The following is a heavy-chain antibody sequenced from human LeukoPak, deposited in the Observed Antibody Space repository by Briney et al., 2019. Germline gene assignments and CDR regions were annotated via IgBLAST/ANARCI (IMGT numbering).Heavy chain of an antibody. Sequence: GGSLRLSFAASGFTFSSYGMHWVRQAPGKGLEWVAVISYDGSNKYYADSVKGRFTISRDNSKNTLYLQMNSLRAEDTAVYYCAKDGTRSYDSSGYYCYFDYWGQVTLVTVSS. CDR3: AKDGTRSYDSSGYYCYFDY. J-gene: IGHJ4*02. CDR1: GFTFSSYG. CDR2: ISYDGSNK. D-gene: IGHD3-22*01. V-gene: IGHV3-30*18.